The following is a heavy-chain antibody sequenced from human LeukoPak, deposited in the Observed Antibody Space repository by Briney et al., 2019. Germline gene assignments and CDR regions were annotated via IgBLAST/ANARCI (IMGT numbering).Heavy chain of an antibody. CDR1: GFTVSSNY. D-gene: IGHD2-8*01. Sequence: PGGSLRLSCAASGFTVSSNYMSWVRQAPGKGLEWVSNISSSGYLMNYGDSVKGRFTISRDNAKNSLYLQMNSLRAEDTAVYYCASSWSGAFDVWGQGTMVAVSS. V-gene: IGHV3-11*04. CDR2: ISSSGYLM. J-gene: IGHJ3*01. CDR3: ASSWSGAFDV.